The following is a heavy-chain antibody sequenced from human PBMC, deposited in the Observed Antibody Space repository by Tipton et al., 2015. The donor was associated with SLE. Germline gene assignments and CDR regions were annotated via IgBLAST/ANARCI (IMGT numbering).Heavy chain of an antibody. CDR3: AALDYYGSGSRY. V-gene: IGHV4-39*07. CDR2: VYNNGDT. J-gene: IGHJ4*02. Sequence: LRLSCTVSGGSISSSNYYWGWIRQPPGKGLQWIGNVYNNGDTYYNPSLKSRVTISVDTSKNQFSLKLSSVTAADTAVYYCAALDYYGSGSRYWGQGTLVTVSS. D-gene: IGHD3-10*01. CDR1: GGSISSSNYY.